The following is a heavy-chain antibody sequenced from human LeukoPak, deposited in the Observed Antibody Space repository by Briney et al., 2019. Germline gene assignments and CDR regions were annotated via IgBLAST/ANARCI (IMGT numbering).Heavy chain of an antibody. D-gene: IGHD6-19*01. V-gene: IGHV5-51*01. J-gene: IGHJ5*02. CDR2: IYPGYSDT. Sequence: GESLKISCKVSGYRLTNNWIGWVRQVPGKGLEWMGIIYPGYSDTRYSPSFQGQVTFSADKSISTAYLQWSSLKASDTAMYYCARRRRSSENWFDPWGQGTLVTVSS. CDR3: ARRRRSSENWFDP. CDR1: GYRLTNNW.